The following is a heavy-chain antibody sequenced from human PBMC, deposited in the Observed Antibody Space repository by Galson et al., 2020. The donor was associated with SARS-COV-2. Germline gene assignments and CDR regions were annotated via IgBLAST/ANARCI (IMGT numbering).Heavy chain of an antibody. J-gene: IGHJ4*02. CDR1: GFTFSSYA. CDR2: ITDSGGDT. D-gene: IGHD4-17*01. Sequence: GESLKISCAASGFTFSSYAMSWVRQAPGKGLEWASAITDSGGDTNYPDSVKGRFTISRDNSKNTLYLQVNSLRAEDTAVYYCAKERGRTTGTPGYFDYWGQGTLVTVSS. CDR3: AKERGRTTGTPGYFDY. V-gene: IGHV3-23*01.